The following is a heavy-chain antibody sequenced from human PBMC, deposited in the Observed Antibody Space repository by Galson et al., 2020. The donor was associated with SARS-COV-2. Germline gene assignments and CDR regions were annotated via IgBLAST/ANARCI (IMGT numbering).Heavy chain of an antibody. CDR1: GYTFTSYG. Sequence: ASVKVSCKASGYTFTSYGISWVRQAPGQGLEWMGWISAYNGNTNYAQKLQGRVTMTTDTSTSTAYMELRSLRSDDTAVYYCASGIAVADYYYYGMDVWGQGTTVTVSS. V-gene: IGHV1-18*04. CDR3: ASGIAVADYYYYGMDV. CDR2: ISAYNGNT. D-gene: IGHD6-19*01. J-gene: IGHJ6*02.